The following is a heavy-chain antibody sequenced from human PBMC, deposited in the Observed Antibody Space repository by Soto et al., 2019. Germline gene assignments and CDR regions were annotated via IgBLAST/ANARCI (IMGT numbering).Heavy chain of an antibody. V-gene: IGHV3-23*01. CDR2: IGGSGGNR. CDR1: GFTFNAYA. CDR3: ARVASDYINSVDH. Sequence: DVQLLESGGGLVQPGGSLRLSCAASGFTFNAYAMTWVRQAPGKGLEWVSAIGGSGGNRYYAGSVRGLFTISRDNSKDTVDLQMNSLRVEDTAVYYCARVASDYINSVDHWGQGILVSVSS. D-gene: IGHD4-4*01. J-gene: IGHJ4*02.